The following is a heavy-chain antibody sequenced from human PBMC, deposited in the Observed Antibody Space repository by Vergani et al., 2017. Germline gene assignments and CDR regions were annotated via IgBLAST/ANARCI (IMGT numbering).Heavy chain of an antibody. J-gene: IGHJ4*02. CDR1: GFTFSSYG. Sequence: QVQLVESGGGVVQPGRSLRLSCAASGFTFSSYGMHWVRQAPGKGLGWVAVISYDGSNKYYADSVKGRFTISRDNSKNTLYLQMNSLRAEDTAVYYCAKDSTYCSGGSCYDFDYWGQGTLVTVSS. V-gene: IGHV3-30*18. CDR2: ISYDGSNK. D-gene: IGHD2-15*01. CDR3: AKDSTYCSGGSCYDFDY.